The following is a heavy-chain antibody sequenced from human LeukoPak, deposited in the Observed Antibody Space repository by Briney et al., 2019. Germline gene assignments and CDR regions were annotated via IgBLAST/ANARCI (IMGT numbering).Heavy chain of an antibody. CDR1: GVSISSGGYY. V-gene: IGHV4-31*03. D-gene: IGHD3-10*01. CDR2: IYYSGST. Sequence: SQTLSLTCTVSGVSISSGGYYWSWIRQHPGKGLEWIGYIYYSGSTYYNPSLKSRVTISVDTSKNQFSLKLSSVTAADTAVYYCARRITMVRGVIIAYAFDIWGQGTMVTVSS. J-gene: IGHJ3*02. CDR3: ARRITMVRGVIIAYAFDI.